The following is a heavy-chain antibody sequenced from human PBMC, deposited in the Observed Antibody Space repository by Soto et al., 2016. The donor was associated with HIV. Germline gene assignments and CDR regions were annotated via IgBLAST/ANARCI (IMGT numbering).Heavy chain of an antibody. V-gene: IGHV3-7*01. J-gene: IGHJ4*02. Sequence: EVQLVESGGKLVQSGGSLGLSCVASGFNFGDVWMSWVRQAPGKGLEWVATIKNDVNEKYYVDSVKGRFSISRDNARNSLYLDMNSLRVDDTAVYYCARGPPTYYETCDYFNYWGQGTLVIVSS. D-gene: IGHD3-22*01. CDR1: GFNFGDVW. CDR3: ARGPPTYYETCDYFNY. CDR2: IKNDVNEK.